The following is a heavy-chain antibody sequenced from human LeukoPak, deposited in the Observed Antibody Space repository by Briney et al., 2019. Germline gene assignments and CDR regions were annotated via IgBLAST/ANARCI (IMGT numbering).Heavy chain of an antibody. CDR3: ARNRYSGSYEDY. D-gene: IGHD1-26*01. V-gene: IGHV3-48*03. Sequence: PGGSLRLSCAASGFTFSSYEMNWVRQAPGKGLEWVSYMGSSGSSIYYADSVKGRFTISRDNAKNSLYLQMNSLRAEDTAVYYCARNRYSGSYEDYWGQGTLVTVSS. J-gene: IGHJ4*02. CDR1: GFTFSSYE. CDR2: MGSSGSSI.